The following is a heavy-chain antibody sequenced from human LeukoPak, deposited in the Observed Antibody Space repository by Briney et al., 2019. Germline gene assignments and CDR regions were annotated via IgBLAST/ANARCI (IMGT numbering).Heavy chain of an antibody. Sequence: SETLSLTCAVYGVSFSCYYWSWIRQPPGKGLEWIGEINHSGSTNYNPSIKSRVTISVDTSKNQFSLKLSSVTAADTAVYYCARLRYFDWPYAFDIWGQGTMVTVSS. CDR1: GVSFSCYY. D-gene: IGHD3-9*01. J-gene: IGHJ3*02. V-gene: IGHV4-34*01. CDR3: ARLRYFDWPYAFDI. CDR2: INHSGST.